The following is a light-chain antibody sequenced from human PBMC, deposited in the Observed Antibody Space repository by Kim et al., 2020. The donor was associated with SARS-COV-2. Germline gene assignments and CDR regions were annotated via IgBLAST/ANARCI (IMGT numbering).Light chain of an antibody. V-gene: IGKV3-11*01. Sequence: LSPGESAALACRASQSVGSYLAWYQQRPGQTPRLLIYDASKRATGIPARFSGGGFGTDFTLTISSLEPEDFAVYYCLLFGNSPSYTFGQGTKLEI. CDR1: QSVGSY. CDR2: DAS. J-gene: IGKJ2*01. CDR3: LLFGNSPSYT.